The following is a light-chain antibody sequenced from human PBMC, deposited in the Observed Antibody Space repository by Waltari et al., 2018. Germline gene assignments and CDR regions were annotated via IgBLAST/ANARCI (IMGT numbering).Light chain of an antibody. CDR2: KVS. J-gene: IGKJ1*01. Sequence: DLVMTQTPLSSLVSLGQPASISCRLSQSLVDTDGNTYLSWLHQRPGQPPRLLIYKVSNRFSGVPDRFSGSGAGTDFTLKISRVEAEDVGIYYCAQATHFPRTFGQGTKVEI. CDR3: AQATHFPRT. V-gene: IGKV2-24*01. CDR1: QSLVDTDGNTY.